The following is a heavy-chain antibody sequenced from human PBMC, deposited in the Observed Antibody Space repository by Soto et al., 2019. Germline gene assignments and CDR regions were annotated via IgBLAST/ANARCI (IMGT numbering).Heavy chain of an antibody. CDR2: ISGSDGRT. V-gene: IGHV3-23*01. D-gene: IGHD4-17*01. CDR1: GFTFSNYA. CDR3: ARDQDDYGDSVLGDSYYYHSYGLDV. Sequence: HLLESGGGLVPPGGSLRLSCAASGFTFSNYAMSWVRQAPGKGREWVAGISGSDGRTFHADPVKGRFTISRDNSRNTLYLQMSRLRAQATAVYYCARDQDDYGDSVLGDSYYYHSYGLDVWGQGTTVTVSS. J-gene: IGHJ6*02.